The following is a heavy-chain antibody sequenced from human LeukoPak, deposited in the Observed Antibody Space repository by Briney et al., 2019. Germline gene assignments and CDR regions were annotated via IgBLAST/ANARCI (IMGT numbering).Heavy chain of an antibody. CDR3: ARLGRDDYGDQS. CDR2: ISGSGGST. J-gene: IGHJ4*02. V-gene: IGHV3-23*01. D-gene: IGHD4-17*01. CDR1: GFTFSSHG. Sequence: GGSLRLSCAASGFTFSSHGMNWVRQAPGKGLEWVSGISGSGGSTYYADSVKGRFTISRDNSKNTLYLQMNSLRAEDTAMYYCARLGRDDYGDQSWGQGTLVIVSS.